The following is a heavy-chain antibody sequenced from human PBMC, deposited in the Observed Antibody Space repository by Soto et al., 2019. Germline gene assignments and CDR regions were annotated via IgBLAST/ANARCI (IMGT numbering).Heavy chain of an antibody. CDR2: IYYSGST. Sequence: PSETLSLTCTVSGGSISSYYWTWIRQPPGKGLEWIGYIYYSGSTNYNPSLKSRVTISVATSKTQFSLNFSSVTAADVAVYCGARPDGYYHYLGGWGKG. J-gene: IGHJ6*03. V-gene: IGHV4-59*08. D-gene: IGHD6-13*01. CDR1: GGSISSYY. CDR3: ARPDGYYHYLGG.